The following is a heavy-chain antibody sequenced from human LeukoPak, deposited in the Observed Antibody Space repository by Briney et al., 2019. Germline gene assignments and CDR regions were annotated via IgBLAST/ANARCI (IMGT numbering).Heavy chain of an antibody. CDR1: GFTFSSYW. CDR2: ISGGAYST. V-gene: IGHV3-23*01. Sequence: GGSLRLSCAASGFTFSSYWMHWVRQAPGKGLVWVSAISGGAYSTYYADSVKGRFTISRDNSKNTLYLQMNSLRAEDTAVYYCAKDSPVLTYWGQGTLVTVSS. CDR3: AKDSPVLTY. J-gene: IGHJ4*02.